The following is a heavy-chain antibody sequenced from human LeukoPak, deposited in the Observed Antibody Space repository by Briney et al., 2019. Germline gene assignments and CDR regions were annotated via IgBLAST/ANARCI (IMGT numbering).Heavy chain of an antibody. CDR1: GFTFSSYG. V-gene: IGHV3-30*18. J-gene: IGHJ4*02. D-gene: IGHD3-10*01. CDR2: ISYDGSNK. Sequence: GGSLRPSCAASGFTFSSYGMHWVRQAPGKGLEWVAVISYDGSNKYYADSVKGRFTISRDNSKNTLYLQMNSLRAEDTAVYYCAKDPTIYGSGSPWYFDYWGQGTLVTVSS. CDR3: AKDPTIYGSGSPWYFDY.